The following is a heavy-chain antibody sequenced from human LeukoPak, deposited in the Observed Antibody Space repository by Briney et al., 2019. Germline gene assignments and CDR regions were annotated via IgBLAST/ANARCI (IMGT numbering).Heavy chain of an antibody. D-gene: IGHD3-10*01. CDR3: ARESGYPNGSGSSPHGYYYYYGMDV. J-gene: IGHJ6*02. CDR2: IYYSGST. Sequence: PSETLSLTCTVSGGSISSYYWSWIRQPPGKGLEWIGYIYYSGSTNYNPSLKSRVTISVDTSKNQFSLKLSSVTAADTAVYYCARESGYPNGSGSSPHGYYYYYGMDVWGQGTTVTVSS. V-gene: IGHV4-59*01. CDR1: GGSISSYY.